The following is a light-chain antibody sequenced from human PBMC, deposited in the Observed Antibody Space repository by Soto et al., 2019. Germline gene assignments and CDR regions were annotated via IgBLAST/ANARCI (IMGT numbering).Light chain of an antibody. J-gene: IGKJ1*01. V-gene: IGKV1-5*03. CDR3: QRYNNYPWT. Sequence: DIQMTQSPSTLSASVGDRVTITCRASQSLSSWLAWYQQKPGKAPKLLIYKASSLQSGVPSRFSGSGSETEFTLTISSLQPDECAPYYCQRYNNYPWTFGQGTKVEIK. CDR1: QSLSSW. CDR2: KAS.